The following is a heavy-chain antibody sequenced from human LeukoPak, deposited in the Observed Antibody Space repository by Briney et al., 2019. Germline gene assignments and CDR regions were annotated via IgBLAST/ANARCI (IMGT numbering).Heavy chain of an antibody. CDR2: ISSSSSTI. CDR3: AREARFGIHGGNFDY. Sequence: GGSLRLSCAASGFTFSSYSMNWVRQAPGKGLEWVSYISSSSSTIYYADSVKGRFTISRDNAKNSLYLQMNSLRAEDTAVYYCAREARFGIHGGNFDYWGQGTLVTVSS. CDR1: GFTFSSYS. D-gene: IGHD4-23*01. V-gene: IGHV3-48*01. J-gene: IGHJ4*02.